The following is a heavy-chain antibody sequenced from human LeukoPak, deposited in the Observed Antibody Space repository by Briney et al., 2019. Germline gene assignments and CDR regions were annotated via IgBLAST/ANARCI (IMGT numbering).Heavy chain of an antibody. V-gene: IGHV3-7*01. Sequence: PGGSLRLSCAASGFTFGTYWMAWVRQAPGKGLEWVANIKQGGTENYSMDSVKGRFTISRDNAKNSLYLQMNSLKPEDTAVYYCANLARPLDYWGQGALVIVSS. CDR1: GFTFGTYW. CDR3: ANLARPLDY. D-gene: IGHD6-6*01. J-gene: IGHJ4*02. CDR2: IKQGGTEN.